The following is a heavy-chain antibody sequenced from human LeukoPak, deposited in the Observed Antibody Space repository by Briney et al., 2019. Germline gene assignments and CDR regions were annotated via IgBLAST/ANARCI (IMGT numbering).Heavy chain of an antibody. CDR2: IYYSGST. V-gene: IGHV4-59*01. CDR1: GVSISSYY. D-gene: IGHD3-9*01. Sequence: NTSETLSLTCTVSGVSISSYYWSWIRQPPGKAMEWIGDIYYSGSTNYKESLKSRVFISRDTSKNQFSLNLSAVTAADTAVYFCARGKLYFAPPMAFDAWGPGTLVTVSS. J-gene: IGHJ4*02. CDR3: ARGKLYFAPPMAFDA.